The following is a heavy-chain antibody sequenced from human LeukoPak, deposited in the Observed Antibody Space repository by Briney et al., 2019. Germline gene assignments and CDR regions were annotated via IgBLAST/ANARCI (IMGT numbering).Heavy chain of an antibody. CDR1: GGSISTYY. V-gene: IGHV4-59*08. CDR3: ARHRTSVALDFDP. J-gene: IGHJ5*02. Sequence: SETLSLTCTVSGGSISTYYWSRIRQPPGKELEWIGYIYYSGYTHYNPSLKSRVIISVDTSRNQFSLKLTSVTAADTAVYFCARHRTSVALDFDPWGQGTLVTVSS. CDR2: IYYSGYT. D-gene: IGHD4-23*01.